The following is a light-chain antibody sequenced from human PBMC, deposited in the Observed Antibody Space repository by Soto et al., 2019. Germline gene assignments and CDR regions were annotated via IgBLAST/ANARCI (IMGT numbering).Light chain of an antibody. CDR1: QSVLYSSNNKNY. J-gene: IGKJ4*01. CDR2: WAS. V-gene: IGKV4-1*01. CDR3: QQSYSTPLA. Sequence: EIVMTQSPDSLDVSLGERATINCKSSQSVLYSSNNKNYLAWYQQKLGPPLKLLIYWASTRESGVPDRFSGSGSATDFTLTISSLQAEDVAVYYCQQSYSTPLAFGGGTKVDIK.